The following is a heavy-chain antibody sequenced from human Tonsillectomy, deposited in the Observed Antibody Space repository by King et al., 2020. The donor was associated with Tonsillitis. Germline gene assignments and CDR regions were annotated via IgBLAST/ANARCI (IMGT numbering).Heavy chain of an antibody. CDR2: IYYSGST. J-gene: IGHJ6*02. Sequence: VQLQESGPGLVKPSETLSLTCTGSGGSISTYYWSWIRQPPGKGLEWIGYIYYSGSTNYNPSLKSRVTISVDTSKNQFSLKLSSVTAADTAVYYCARDKVCSGYYCAYGMDVWGQGTTVTVSS. CDR3: ARDKVCSGYYCAYGMDV. V-gene: IGHV4-59*01. CDR1: GGSISTYY. D-gene: IGHD3-22*01.